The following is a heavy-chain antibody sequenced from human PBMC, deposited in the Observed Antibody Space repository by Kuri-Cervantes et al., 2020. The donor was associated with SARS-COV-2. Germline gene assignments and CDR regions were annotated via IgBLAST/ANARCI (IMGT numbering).Heavy chain of an antibody. V-gene: IGHV4-59*12. Sequence: SETLSLTCTVSGGSISSYYWSWIRQPPGKGLEWIGYIYYSGSTNYNPSLKSRVTISVDTSKDQFSLKLSSVTAADTAVYYCARRGSSGWTHYYYYGMDVWGQGTTVTVSS. CDR3: ARRGSSGWTHYYYYGMDV. CDR2: IYYSGST. CDR1: GGSISSYY. D-gene: IGHD6-25*01. J-gene: IGHJ6*02.